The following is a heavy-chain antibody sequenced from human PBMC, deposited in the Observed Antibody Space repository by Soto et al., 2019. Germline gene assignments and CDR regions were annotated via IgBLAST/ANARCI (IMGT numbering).Heavy chain of an antibody. V-gene: IGHV1-18*01. D-gene: IGHD1-26*01. CDR3: ASGRYGDY. J-gene: IGHJ4*02. Sequence: QVHLVQSGAEVKKPGASVKVSCKGSGYAFTTYGITWVRQAPGQGLEWMGWISAHNGNTNYAQKLQGRVTVTRDTSTSTAYMELWSLRSDDTAVYYCASGRYGDYWGQGALVTVSS. CDR2: ISAHNGNT. CDR1: GYAFTTYG.